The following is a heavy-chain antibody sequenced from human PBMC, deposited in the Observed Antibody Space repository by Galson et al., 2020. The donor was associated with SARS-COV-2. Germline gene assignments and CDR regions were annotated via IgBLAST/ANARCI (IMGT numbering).Heavy chain of an antibody. CDR2: IYPGDFDG. CDR3: AVVLSLTPTYYFDY. CDR1: GYSFSDYW. J-gene: IGHJ4*02. V-gene: IGHV5-51*01. D-gene: IGHD2-21*02. Sequence: GASPKTSCKGSGYSFSDYWIGWVRQMPGKGLEWMGIIYPGDFDGTYSPSFEGQVTMSADKSISTAYLQWSSLKASDTAMYYCAVVLSLTPTYYFDYWGQGTLVTVSS.